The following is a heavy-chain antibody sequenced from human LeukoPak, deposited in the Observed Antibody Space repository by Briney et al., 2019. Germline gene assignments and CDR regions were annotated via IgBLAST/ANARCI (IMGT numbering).Heavy chain of an antibody. D-gene: IGHD6-13*01. J-gene: IGHJ6*03. V-gene: IGHV1-8*01. CDR3: ARGGGSSWYAYYYYMDV. CDR2: MNPNSGNT. CDR1: GYTFTSYD. Sequence: GASVTVSFKCSGYTFTSYDINWVRQATGQGREWMGWMNPNSGNTGYEQTFQSRVTMTRNTSISTAYMELSSLRSEDTAVYYCARGGGSSWYAYYYYMDVWGKGTTVTVSS.